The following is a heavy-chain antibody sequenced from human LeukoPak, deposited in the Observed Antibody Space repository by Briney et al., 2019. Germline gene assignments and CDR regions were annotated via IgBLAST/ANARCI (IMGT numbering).Heavy chain of an antibody. D-gene: IGHD3-16*02. V-gene: IGHV4-30-4*08. CDR3: ARERPYYGDVWGSYRIIDY. J-gene: IGHJ4*02. CDR2: IYYSGST. CDR1: GGSISSGDYY. Sequence: SETLSLTCTVSGGSISSGDYYWSWIRQPPGKGLEWIVYIYYSGSTYYNPSLKSRVTISVDTSKNQFSLKLSSVTAADTAVYYCARERPYYGDVWGSYRIIDYWGQGTLVTVSS.